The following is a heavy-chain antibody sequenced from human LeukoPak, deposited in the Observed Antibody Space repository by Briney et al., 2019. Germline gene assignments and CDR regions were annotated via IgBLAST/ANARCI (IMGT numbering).Heavy chain of an antibody. CDR1: GGSFSGYY. CDR2: INHSGST. V-gene: IGHV4-34*01. Sequence: SETLSLTCAVYGGSFSGYYWSWIRQPPGKGLEWIGEINHSGSTNYNPSLKSRVTISVDTSKNQFSLKLSSVTAADTAVYYCARATVTTLSWFDPWGQGTLVTVSS. J-gene: IGHJ5*02. CDR3: ARATVTTLSWFDP. D-gene: IGHD4-17*01.